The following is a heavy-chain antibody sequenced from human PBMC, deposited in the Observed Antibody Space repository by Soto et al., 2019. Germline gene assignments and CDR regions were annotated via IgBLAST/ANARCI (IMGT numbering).Heavy chain of an antibody. J-gene: IGHJ2*01. CDR3: TRDGVYDPVPPPPVL. CDR1: GFNFDDYG. V-gene: IGHV3-20*01. Sequence: EVQLVESGGGVVRPGGSLRLSCAASGFNFDDYGMSWVRQVPGKGLEWVSGINWNGGSTSYADSVKGRFTISRDNAKNSLYLQMNSLRAQDTAFYHWTRDGVYDPVPPPPVLWGRGTLVTVSS. D-gene: IGHD2-8*01. CDR2: INWNGGST.